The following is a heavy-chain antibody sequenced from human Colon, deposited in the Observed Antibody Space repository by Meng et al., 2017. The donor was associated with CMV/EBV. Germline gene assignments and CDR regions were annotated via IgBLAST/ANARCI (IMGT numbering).Heavy chain of an antibody. V-gene: IGHV4-61*01. D-gene: IGHD2-2*01. J-gene: IGHJ6*02. CDR2: VFYTGST. Sequence: SETLSLTCTVSGGSVSSGNHYWNWIRQAPGKGLEWIGYVFYTGSTNYNPSLKSRVTISVDTSKNQFSLKLHSVTAADTAVYYCARDLQGQLPYYYYGMDVWGQGTTVTVSS. CDR1: GGSVSSGNHY. CDR3: ARDLQGQLPYYYYGMDV.